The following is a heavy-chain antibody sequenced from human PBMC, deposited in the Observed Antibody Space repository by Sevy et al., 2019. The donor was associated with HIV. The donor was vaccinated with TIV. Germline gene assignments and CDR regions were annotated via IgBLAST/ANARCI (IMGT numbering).Heavy chain of an antibody. CDR3: ARLRWDLVVVPGATPGCYFDS. D-gene: IGHD2-2*02. CDR1: GDSINTYY. J-gene: IGHJ4*02. V-gene: IGHV4-59*08. CDR2: FSHSGNT. Sequence: LETLSLTCTVSGDSINTYYWSWIRQPPGKGLEWIGYFSHSGNTNYNPSLKSRVSMSVDTSTNQFSLKVKSVTAADTAVYYCARLRWDLVVVPGATPGCYFDSWGQGTLVTVSS.